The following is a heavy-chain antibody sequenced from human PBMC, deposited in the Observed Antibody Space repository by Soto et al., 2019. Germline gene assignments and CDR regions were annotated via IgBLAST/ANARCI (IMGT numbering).Heavy chain of an antibody. V-gene: IGHV1-24*01. CDR1: GYTLTELS. CDR3: ATAPEKELWLLGWFDP. Sequence: ASVKVSCKVSGYTLTELSMHWVRQAPGKGLEWMGGFDPEDGETIYAQKFQGRVTMTEDTSTDTAYMELSSLRSEDTAVYYCATAPEKELWLLGWFDPWGQGTLVTVSS. CDR2: FDPEDGET. D-gene: IGHD5-18*01. J-gene: IGHJ5*02.